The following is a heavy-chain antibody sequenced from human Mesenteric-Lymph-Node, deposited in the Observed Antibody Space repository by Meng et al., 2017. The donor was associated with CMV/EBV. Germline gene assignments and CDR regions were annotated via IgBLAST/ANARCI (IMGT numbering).Heavy chain of an antibody. V-gene: IGHV3-7*01. Sequence: GESLKISCAASEFIFSTYSFNWVRQVPGKGLEWVATVKPDGSEEFYVDSVKGRFTISRDNAKNSLYLQMNSLRAEDTSVYYCATDDGSYWGQGTLVTVSS. CDR2: VKPDGSEE. J-gene: IGHJ4*02. D-gene: IGHD2-2*03. CDR1: EFIFSTYS. CDR3: ATDDGSY.